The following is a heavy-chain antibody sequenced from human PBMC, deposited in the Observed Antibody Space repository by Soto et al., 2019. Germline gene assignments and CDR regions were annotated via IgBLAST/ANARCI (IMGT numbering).Heavy chain of an antibody. D-gene: IGHD2-21*01. CDR1: GGSISSYY. J-gene: IGHJ4*02. CDR3: TRGGDAYKNGH. Sequence: SETLSLTCTVSGGSISSYYWSWIRQPPGKGLEWIGYIHYSGSTNYNPSLKSRVTMSVDTSKNQFSLKLTSVNAADTAVYYCTRGGDAYKNGHWGQVTLVTVSS. CDR2: IHYSGST. V-gene: IGHV4-59*01.